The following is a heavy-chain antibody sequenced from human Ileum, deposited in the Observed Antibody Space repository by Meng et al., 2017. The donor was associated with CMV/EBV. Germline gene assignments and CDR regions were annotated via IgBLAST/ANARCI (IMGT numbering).Heavy chain of an antibody. CDR2: ISSNGDTI. J-gene: IGHJ4*02. Sequence: GGSLRLSCAASGFIFSDYYMNWIRQVPGKGLEWVSYISSNGDTIYYADSVKGRFTMSRDDAKNSLYLQLNSLRAEDTAVYFCAVGRNGWLKRWLPSNWGQGTLVTVSS. V-gene: IGHV3-11*01. CDR3: AVGRNGWLKRWLPSN. CDR1: GFIFSDYY. D-gene: IGHD5-18*01.